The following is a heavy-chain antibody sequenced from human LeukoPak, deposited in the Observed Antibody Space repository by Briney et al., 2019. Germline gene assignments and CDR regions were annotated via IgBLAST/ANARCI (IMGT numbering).Heavy chain of an antibody. V-gene: IGHV3-21*01. D-gene: IGHD4-11*01. J-gene: IGHJ4*02. CDR1: GFTFSSYS. CDR3: ASGDDYSNYYFNY. CDR2: ISSSSSYI. Sequence: GGSLRLSCAASGFTFSSYSMNWVRQAPGKGLEWVSSISSSSSYIYYADSVKGRFTISRDNAKNSLYLQMNSLRAEDTAVYYCASGDDYSNYYFNYWGQGTLVTVSS.